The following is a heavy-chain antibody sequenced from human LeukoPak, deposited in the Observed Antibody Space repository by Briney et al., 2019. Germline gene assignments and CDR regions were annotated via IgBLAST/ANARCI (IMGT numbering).Heavy chain of an antibody. CDR1: GYTFTGYY. CDR3: ARNYDSSGYYFAFDY. V-gene: IGHV1-2*02. Sequence: ASVKVSCKASGYTFTGYYMHWVRQAPGQGLEWMGWINPNSGGTNYARKFQGRVTMTRDTSISTAYMELSRLRSDDTAVYYCARNYDSSGYYFAFDYWGQGTLVTVSS. D-gene: IGHD3-22*01. CDR2: INPNSGGT. J-gene: IGHJ4*02.